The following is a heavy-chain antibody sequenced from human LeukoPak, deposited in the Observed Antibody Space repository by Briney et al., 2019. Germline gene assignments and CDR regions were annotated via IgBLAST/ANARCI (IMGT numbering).Heavy chain of an antibody. V-gene: IGHV4-38-2*02. D-gene: IGHD6-19*01. CDR3: VTTGHSSGWQFDY. J-gene: IGHJ4*02. CDR2: IYHTGYT. Sequence: SETLSLTRNVSDYSISSVYYWGWIRQSPGKGQEWIGSIYHTGYTYYNPSLKSRITICLETSRTQVSLKLNSVTAADTAVYFCVTTGHSSGWQFDYWGQGTLVTVSS. CDR1: DYSISSVYY.